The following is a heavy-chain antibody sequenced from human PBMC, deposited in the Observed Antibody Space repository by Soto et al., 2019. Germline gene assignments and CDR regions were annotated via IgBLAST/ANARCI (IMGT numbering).Heavy chain of an antibody. J-gene: IGHJ5*02. D-gene: IGHD6-13*01. CDR1: GFTFSSYA. CDR2: ISGSGGST. Sequence: GGSLRLSCAASGFTFSSYAMSWVRQAPGKGLEWVSAISGSGGSTYYADSVKGRFTISRDNSKNTLYLQMNSLRAEDTAVYYCAKDPQDIAAELFWFDPWGQGTLVTVSS. V-gene: IGHV3-23*01. CDR3: AKDPQDIAAELFWFDP.